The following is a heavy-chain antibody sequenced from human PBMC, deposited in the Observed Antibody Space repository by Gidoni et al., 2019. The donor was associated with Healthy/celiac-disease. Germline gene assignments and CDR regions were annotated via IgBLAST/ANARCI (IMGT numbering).Heavy chain of an antibody. D-gene: IGHD3-9*01. Sequence: QVQLQESGPGLVKPSGTLSLTCAVSGGSISSSNWWSWVRQPPGKGLEWIGEIYHSGSTNYNPSLKSRVTISVDKSKNQFSLKLSSVTAADTAVYYCARGGYDILTGYHDAFDIWGQGTMVTVSS. V-gene: IGHV4-4*02. CDR3: ARGGYDILTGYHDAFDI. J-gene: IGHJ3*02. CDR2: IYHSGST. CDR1: GGSISSSNW.